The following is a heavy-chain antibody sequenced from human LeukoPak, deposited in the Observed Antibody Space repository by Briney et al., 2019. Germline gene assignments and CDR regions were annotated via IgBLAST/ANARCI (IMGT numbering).Heavy chain of an antibody. CDR2: IYYSGST. CDR1: GGSISSYY. D-gene: IGHD2-8*02. CDR3: ARDGGVLYYYYYYYMDV. Sequence: SETLSLTCTVSGGSISSYYWSWIRQPPGKGLEWIGYIYYSGSTNYNPSLKSRVTISVDTSKNQFSLKLSSVTAADTAVYYCARDGGVLYYYYYYYMDVWGKGTTVTVSS. J-gene: IGHJ6*03. V-gene: IGHV4-59*01.